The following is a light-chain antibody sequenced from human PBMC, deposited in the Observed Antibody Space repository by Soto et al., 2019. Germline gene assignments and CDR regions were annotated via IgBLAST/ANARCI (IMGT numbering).Light chain of an antibody. Sequence: AIQMNQSPSSLSASVGGRVTITCRASQGIRNDLGWYQQKPGKAPRFLIYAASSLQSGVPSRFSGSGSGTDFTLTINSLQPEDSATYYCLQDYNYPWTFGQGTKVDIK. V-gene: IGKV1-6*01. J-gene: IGKJ1*01. CDR2: AAS. CDR1: QGIRND. CDR3: LQDYNYPWT.